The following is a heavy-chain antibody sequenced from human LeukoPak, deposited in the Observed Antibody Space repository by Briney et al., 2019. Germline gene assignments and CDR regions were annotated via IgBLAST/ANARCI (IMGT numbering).Heavy chain of an antibody. CDR3: ARDQVSVAGTGIDY. J-gene: IGHJ4*02. D-gene: IGHD6-19*01. V-gene: IGHV3-11*04. CDR1: GFTFSNYA. CDR2: ISSSGNTV. Sequence: GGSLRLSCAASGFTFSNYAMSWVRQAPGKGLEWVSYISSSGNTVKYADSVKGRFTISRDNAKNSLYLQMNSLRAEDTAVYYCARDQVSVAGTGIDYWGQGTLVTVSS.